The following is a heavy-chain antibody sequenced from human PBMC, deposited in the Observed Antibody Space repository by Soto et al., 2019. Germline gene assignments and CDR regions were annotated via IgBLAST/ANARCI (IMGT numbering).Heavy chain of an antibody. CDR2: ISGSGVST. CDR1: GFTFSSYA. V-gene: IGHV3-23*01. CDR3: AKEVGYSSGYDYFDY. J-gene: IGHJ4*02. D-gene: IGHD6-19*01. Sequence: GGSLSLSCAASGFTFSSYAMSWVRQAPGKGLEWVSGISGSGVSTHYADSVKGRFTISRDNSKNTLYLQMNSLRAEDTAAYYCAKEVGYSSGYDYFDYWGQGTLVTVSS.